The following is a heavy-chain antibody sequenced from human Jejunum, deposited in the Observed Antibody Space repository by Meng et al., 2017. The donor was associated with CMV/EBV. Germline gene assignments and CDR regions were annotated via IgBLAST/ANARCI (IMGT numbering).Heavy chain of an antibody. D-gene: IGHD4-17*01. V-gene: IGHV4-30-4*01. J-gene: IGHJ4*02. CDR2: INRGGST. CDR3: ARRDYADYGGRFDY. Sequence: GSISSDNYYWSWIRQPPGKGLEFIGYINRGGSTYSNPSLKSRLTISVDTSKNQFSLKLSSVSAADTAVYYCARRDYADYGGRFDYWGQGRLVTVSS. CDR1: GSISSDNYY.